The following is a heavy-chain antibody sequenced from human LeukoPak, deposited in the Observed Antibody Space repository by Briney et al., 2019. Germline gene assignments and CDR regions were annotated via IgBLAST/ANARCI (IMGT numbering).Heavy chain of an antibody. Sequence: GGSLRLSCAASGFTFDDYGMTWVRQAPGKGLEWVSGINWNGDSTDYADSVKGRFTISRDNAKNSLYLQMNSLRAEDTALYYCARSSGSYYHYFDYWGQGTLVTVSS. CDR2: INWNGDST. J-gene: IGHJ4*02. V-gene: IGHV3-20*04. CDR1: GFTFDDYG. D-gene: IGHD1-26*01. CDR3: ARSSGSYYHYFDY.